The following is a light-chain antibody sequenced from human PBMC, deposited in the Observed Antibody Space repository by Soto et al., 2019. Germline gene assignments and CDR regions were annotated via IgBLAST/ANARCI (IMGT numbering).Light chain of an antibody. V-gene: IGKV1-13*02. J-gene: IGKJ1*01. CDR3: QKYNSFWT. Sequence: TQSPSSLSASVGEKIIITCRASRDVGSDVSWYQQKPGKAPKLLIYNASSLESGVPSRFSGSGSGTEFTLTISSLQPEDFATYYCQKYNSFWTFGQGTKVDIK. CDR1: RDVGSD. CDR2: NAS.